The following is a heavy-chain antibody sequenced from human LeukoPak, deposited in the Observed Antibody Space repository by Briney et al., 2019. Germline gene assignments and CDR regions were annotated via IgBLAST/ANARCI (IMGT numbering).Heavy chain of an antibody. Sequence: PSETLSLTCTVSGGSISSYYWSWIRQPPGKGLEWIGYIYYSGSTNYNPPLKSRVTISVDTSKNQFSLKLSSVTAADTAVYYCARGGSHYAQGYWGQGTLVTVSS. D-gene: IGHD3-16*01. V-gene: IGHV4-59*08. J-gene: IGHJ4*02. CDR2: IYYSGST. CDR3: ARGGSHYAQGY. CDR1: GGSISSYY.